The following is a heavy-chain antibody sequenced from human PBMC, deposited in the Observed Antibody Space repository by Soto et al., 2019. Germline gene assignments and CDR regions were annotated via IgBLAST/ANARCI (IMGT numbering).Heavy chain of an antibody. CDR3: ARAACSSTSCYNYYAYGMDV. D-gene: IGHD2-2*01. J-gene: IGHJ6*02. CDR2: IHAGNGNT. Sequence: ASVKVSCKASGYTFTSYSMHWVRQAPGQRLEWMGWIHAGNGNTEHSQKFQGRVTITRDTSASTAYLELGSLRSEDTAVYYCARAACSSTSCYNYYAYGMDVWGQGTAVTVSS. V-gene: IGHV1-3*01. CDR1: GYTFTSYS.